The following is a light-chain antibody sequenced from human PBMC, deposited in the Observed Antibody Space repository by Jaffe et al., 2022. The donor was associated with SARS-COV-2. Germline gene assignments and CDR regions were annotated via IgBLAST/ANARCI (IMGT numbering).Light chain of an antibody. CDR1: QSVGSY. Sequence: EIVMTQSPATLSVSPGERATLSCRASQSVGSYLAWYQQKPGQAPRLLIYGASTRATGIPARFSGSGSGTDFTLTISSLQSEDFAVYYCQQYNRWPPWTFGQGTKVEIK. CDR3: QQYNRWPPWT. V-gene: IGKV3-15*01. CDR2: GAS. J-gene: IGKJ1*01.